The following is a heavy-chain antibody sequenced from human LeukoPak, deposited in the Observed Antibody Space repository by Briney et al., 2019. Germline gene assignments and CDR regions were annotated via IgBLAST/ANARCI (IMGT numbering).Heavy chain of an antibody. J-gene: IGHJ4*02. CDR2: IKLDGSEK. Sequence: GGSLRLSCVASGFTFGKYWMSWVRQAPGKGLEWVANIKLDGSEKNYVDSVKGRFTISRDNTKNSLYVQMNSLRVEDTAVFYCARDQYDTWSRRGNFDSWGQGTLLIVSS. D-gene: IGHD3-3*01. CDR1: GFTFGKYW. CDR3: ARDQYDTWSRRGNFDS. V-gene: IGHV3-7*03.